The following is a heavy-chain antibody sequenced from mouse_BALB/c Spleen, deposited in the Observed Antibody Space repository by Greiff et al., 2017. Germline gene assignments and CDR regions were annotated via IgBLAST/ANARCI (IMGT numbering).Heavy chain of an antibody. D-gene: IGHD1-1*01. CDR3: ARPITTVDYAMDY. Sequence: EVQLVESGGGLVQPGGSRKLSCAASGFTFSSFGMHWVRQAPEKGLEWVAYISSGSSTIYYADTVKGRFTISRDNPKNTLFLQMTSLRSEDTAMYYCARPITTVDYAMDYWGQGTSVTVSS. CDR2: ISSGSSTI. CDR1: GFTFSSFG. J-gene: IGHJ4*01. V-gene: IGHV5-17*02.